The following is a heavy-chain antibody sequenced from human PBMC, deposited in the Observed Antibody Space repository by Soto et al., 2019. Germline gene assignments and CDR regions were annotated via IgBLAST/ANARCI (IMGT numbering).Heavy chain of an antibody. CDR3: AADRRRQLLSSRDYYYGMDV. V-gene: IGHV1-18*01. J-gene: IGHJ6*02. CDR2: ISAYNGNT. CDR1: GYTFTSYG. Sequence: GASVKVSCKASGYTFTSYGISWVRQAPGQGLEWMGWISAYNGNTNYAQKFQGRVTMTTDTSTSTAYMELSSLRSEDTAVYYCAADRRRQLLSSRDYYYGMDVWGQGTTVTVSS. D-gene: IGHD2-2*01.